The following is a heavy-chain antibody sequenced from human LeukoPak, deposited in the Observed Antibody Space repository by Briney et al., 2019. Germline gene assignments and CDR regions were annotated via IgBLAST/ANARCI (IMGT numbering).Heavy chain of an antibody. CDR3: ARHAGGIAAAGTRPFDY. Sequence: SETLSLTCTVSGDSITSGTYYWGWIRQPPGKGLEWIGSIYYNGTTYYNPSLKSRVTISVDTSKNQFPLKLSSVTAADTAVYYCARHAGGIAAAGTRPFDYWGQGTLVTVSS. V-gene: IGHV4-39*01. J-gene: IGHJ4*02. CDR2: IYYNGTT. CDR1: GDSITSGTYY. D-gene: IGHD6-13*01.